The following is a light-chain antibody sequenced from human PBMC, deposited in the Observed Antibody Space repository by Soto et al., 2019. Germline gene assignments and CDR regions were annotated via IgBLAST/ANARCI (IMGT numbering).Light chain of an antibody. J-gene: IGLJ1*01. CDR2: EVS. CDR3: NSYTSTNTYV. V-gene: IGLV2-18*02. CDR1: SSDVSSYNR. Sequence: QSALTQPPSVSGSPGQSVTISCTGTSSDVSSYNRVSWYQQPPGTAPKLMIYEVSNRPSGVPDRFSGSKSGNTASLTISGLQAEDEADYYCNSYTSTNTYVFGTGTKVTVL.